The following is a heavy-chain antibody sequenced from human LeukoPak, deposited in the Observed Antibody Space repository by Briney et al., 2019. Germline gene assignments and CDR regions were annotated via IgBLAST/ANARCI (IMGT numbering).Heavy chain of an antibody. CDR2: ISGSGVTT. Sequence: GGSLRLSCAASGFTFSNYAMSWVRQAPGKGLEWVSGISGSGVTTDYADSVKGRFTISRDNSKNMLYLQMNSLRAEDTAIYYCVPGGSGGYYRYYFDYWGQGTLVTVSS. V-gene: IGHV3-23*01. CDR1: GFTFSNYA. CDR3: VPGGSGGYYRYYFDY. J-gene: IGHJ4*02. D-gene: IGHD3-10*01.